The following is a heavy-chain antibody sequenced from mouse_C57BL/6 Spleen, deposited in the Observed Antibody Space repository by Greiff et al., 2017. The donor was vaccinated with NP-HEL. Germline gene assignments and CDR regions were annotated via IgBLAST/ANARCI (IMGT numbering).Heavy chain of an antibody. D-gene: IGHD4-1*01. CDR1: GYTFTEYT. Sequence: QVQLKESGAELVKPGASVKLSCKASGYTFTEYTIHWVKQRSGQGLEWIGWFYPGSGSIKYNEKFKDKATLTADKSSSTVYMELSRLTSEDSAVYFCARHDERGRHWEDSFAYWGQGTLVTVSA. CDR3: ARHDERGRHWEDSFAY. CDR2: FYPGSGSI. J-gene: IGHJ3*01. V-gene: IGHV1-62-2*01.